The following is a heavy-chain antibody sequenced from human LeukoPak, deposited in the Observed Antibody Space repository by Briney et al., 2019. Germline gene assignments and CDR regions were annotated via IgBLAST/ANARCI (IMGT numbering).Heavy chain of an antibody. CDR1: GYTFTGYY. D-gene: IGHD5-12*01. V-gene: IGHV1-2*02. CDR2: INPNSGGT. J-gene: IGHJ4*02. CDR3: ARDQRRDGYNSGLDY. Sequence: ASVKVSCKASGYTFTGYYMHWVRQAPGQGLEWTGWINPNSGGTNYAQKFQGRVTMTRDTSIGTAYMELSRLRSDDTAVCYCARDQRRDGYNSGLDYWGQGILVTVSS.